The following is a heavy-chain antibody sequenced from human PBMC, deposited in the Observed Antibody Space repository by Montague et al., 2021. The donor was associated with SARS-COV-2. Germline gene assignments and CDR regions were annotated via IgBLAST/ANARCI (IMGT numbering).Heavy chain of an antibody. CDR1: GGSISSSSYY. Sequence: SETLSLTCTVSGGSISSSSYYWSWMRPPPGKGLDGIGSIYYSGSTYYNPSLKSRVTISVDTSKNQFSLKLSSVTAADTAVYSCARDTRITMLVVVNRDGMDVWGQGTTVTVSS. CDR3: ARDTRITMLVVVNRDGMDV. CDR2: IYYSGST. D-gene: IGHD3-22*01. J-gene: IGHJ6*02. V-gene: IGHV4-39*07.